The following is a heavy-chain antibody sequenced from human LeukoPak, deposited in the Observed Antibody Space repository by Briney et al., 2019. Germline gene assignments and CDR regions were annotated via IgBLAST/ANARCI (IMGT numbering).Heavy chain of an antibody. V-gene: IGHV3-30*02. CDR1: GFTFRSYG. CDR3: AKIAAAGTYFDY. D-gene: IGHD6-13*01. Sequence: GGSLRLSCVASGFTFRSYGMHWVRQAPGKGLEWVAFIGYDGRDNLNADSVKGRFTISRDNSKNTVDLQMISLRAEDTAVYYCAKIAAAGTYFDYWGQGTLVTVSS. J-gene: IGHJ4*02. CDR2: IGYDGRDN.